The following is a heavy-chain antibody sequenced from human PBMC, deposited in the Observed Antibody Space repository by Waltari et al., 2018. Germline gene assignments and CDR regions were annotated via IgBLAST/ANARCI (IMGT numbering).Heavy chain of an antibody. D-gene: IGHD6-13*01. Sequence: QVQLQRWGAGLLKPSETLSLTCAVYAGSFRGYYWSWIRQPPGKGLEWIGEINHSGSTNYNPSLKSRVTISVDTSKNQFSLKLSSVTAADTAVYYCARGRGGSSWLYWGQGTLVTVSS. CDR2: INHSGST. J-gene: IGHJ4*02. V-gene: IGHV4-34*01. CDR1: AGSFRGYY. CDR3: ARGRGGSSWLY.